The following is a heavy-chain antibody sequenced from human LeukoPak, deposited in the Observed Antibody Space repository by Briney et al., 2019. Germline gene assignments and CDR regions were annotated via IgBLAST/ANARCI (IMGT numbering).Heavy chain of an antibody. CDR3: ARGGFLEWPSFYGMDV. D-gene: IGHD3-3*01. J-gene: IGHJ6*02. CDR2: INPSGGST. Sequence: ASVKVSCKASGYTFTSYYMHWVRQAPGQGLEWMGIINPSGGSTSYAQKFQGRVTMTRDTSTSTVYVELSSLRSEDTAVYYCARGGFLEWPSFYGMDVWGQGTTVTVSS. V-gene: IGHV1-46*01. CDR1: GYTFTSYY.